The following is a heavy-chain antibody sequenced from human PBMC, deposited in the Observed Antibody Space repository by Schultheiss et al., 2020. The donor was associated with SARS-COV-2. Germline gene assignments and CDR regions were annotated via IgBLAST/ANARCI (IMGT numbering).Heavy chain of an antibody. D-gene: IGHD6-13*01. CDR1: GDSVSSNSAA. Sequence: SETLSLTCAISGDSVSSNSAAWNWIRQSPGRGLEWIGYIHSTGNTDYNPSLESRVTISVDTSKNQFSLKLTSVTAADTAVYYCARRSLYSSSWYNYYFDYWGQGALVTVSS. CDR2: IHSTGNT. V-gene: IGHV4-59*08. J-gene: IGHJ4*02. CDR3: ARRSLYSSSWYNYYFDY.